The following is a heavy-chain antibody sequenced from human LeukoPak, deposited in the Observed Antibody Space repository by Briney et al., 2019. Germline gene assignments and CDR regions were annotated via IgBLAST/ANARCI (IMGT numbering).Heavy chain of an antibody. Sequence: GGSLRLSCATSGFSFSNAWMNWVRQAPGKGLEWVAVISYDGSNKYYADSVKGRFTISRDNSKNTLYLQMNSLRAEDTAVYYCARDPAVTTFPYFDYWGQGTLVTVSS. D-gene: IGHD4-17*01. CDR2: ISYDGSNK. CDR3: ARDPAVTTFPYFDY. CDR1: GFSFSNAW. V-gene: IGHV3-30-3*01. J-gene: IGHJ4*02.